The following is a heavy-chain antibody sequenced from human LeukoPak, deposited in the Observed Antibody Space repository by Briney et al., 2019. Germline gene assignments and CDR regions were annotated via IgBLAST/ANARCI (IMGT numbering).Heavy chain of an antibody. Sequence: PGRSQRLSCAASGFTFSSYGMHWVRQAPGKGLEWVSSISDSGGSTYYADSVKGRFTISRDNSKNTLYLQMNSLRAEDTDVYYCAKDGRPFQPLDPYFDYWGQGTLVTVSS. CDR3: AKDGRPFQPLDPYFDY. V-gene: IGHV3-23*01. D-gene: IGHD1-1*01. CDR2: ISDSGGST. J-gene: IGHJ4*02. CDR1: GFTFSSYG.